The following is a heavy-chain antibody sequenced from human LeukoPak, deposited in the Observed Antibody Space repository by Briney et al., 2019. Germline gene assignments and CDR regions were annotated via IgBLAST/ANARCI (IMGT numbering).Heavy chain of an antibody. Sequence: GGSLRLSCAASGFTFSSYEMNWVRQAPGKGLEWVANIKQDGSEKYYVDSVKGRFTISRDNAKNSLYLQMNSLRAEDTAVYYCARDGAAGAFDYWGQGTLVTVSS. D-gene: IGHD6-13*01. CDR1: GFTFSSYE. CDR3: ARDGAAGAFDY. V-gene: IGHV3-7*01. J-gene: IGHJ4*02. CDR2: IKQDGSEK.